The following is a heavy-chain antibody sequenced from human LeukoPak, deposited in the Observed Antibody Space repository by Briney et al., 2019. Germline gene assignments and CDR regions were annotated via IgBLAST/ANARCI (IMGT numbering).Heavy chain of an antibody. CDR1: GFTFSRNT. J-gene: IGHJ4*02. D-gene: IGHD1-26*01. V-gene: IGHV3-48*01. CDR2: ISSDSGTI. Sequence: GGSLRLSCVASGFTFSRNTMNWVRQAPGKGLEWVSYISSDSGTIYYADSVRGRFTISRDNAKNSLYLQMNSLRAEDTAVYYCARGVWWIDSWGQGTQVTVSS. CDR3: ARGVWWIDS.